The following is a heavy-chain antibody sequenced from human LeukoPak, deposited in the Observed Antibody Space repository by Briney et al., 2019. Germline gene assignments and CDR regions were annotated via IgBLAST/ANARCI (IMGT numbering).Heavy chain of an antibody. Sequence: GGSLRLSCAASGFPFSTYGMHWVRQAPGKGLEWVAVAYGDGSSQYYADSVKGRFTVSKDIAKSTLYVQMNSLRAEDTAVYYCATGGTYYYSHWGRGTLVTVSS. V-gene: IGHV3-33*01. J-gene: IGHJ4*02. CDR2: AYGDGSSQ. D-gene: IGHD3-22*01. CDR3: ATGGTYYYSH. CDR1: GFPFSTYG.